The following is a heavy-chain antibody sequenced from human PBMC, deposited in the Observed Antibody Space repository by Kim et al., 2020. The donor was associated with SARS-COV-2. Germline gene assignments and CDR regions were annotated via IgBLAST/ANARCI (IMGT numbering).Heavy chain of an antibody. CDR3: ARLQRGYSYGTFDY. V-gene: IGHV4-39*01. Sequence: TPSLKSRVTISVDTSKNQFSLKLSSVTAADTAVYYCARLQRGYSYGTFDYWGQGTLVTVSS. J-gene: IGHJ4*02. D-gene: IGHD5-18*01.